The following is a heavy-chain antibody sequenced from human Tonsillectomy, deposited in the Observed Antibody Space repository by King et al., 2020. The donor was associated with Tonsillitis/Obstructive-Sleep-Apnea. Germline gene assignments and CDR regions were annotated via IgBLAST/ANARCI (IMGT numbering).Heavy chain of an antibody. J-gene: IGHJ4*02. D-gene: IGHD3-22*01. CDR2: ISRSSSII. V-gene: IGHV3-48*02. CDR3: ARDAHDSCGYLQNAFDY. CDR1: GFTFSSYR. Sequence: VQLVESGGGLVQPGGSLRLSCAASGFTFSSYRMNWVRQAPGKGLEWVSYISRSSSIIYYADSVKGRFTISRDNAKNSLYLQMNSLRDEDTAVYYCARDAHDSCGYLQNAFDYWGQGTLVTVSS.